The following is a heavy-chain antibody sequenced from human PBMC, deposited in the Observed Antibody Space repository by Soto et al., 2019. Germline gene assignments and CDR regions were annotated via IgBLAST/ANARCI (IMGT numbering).Heavy chain of an antibody. CDR2: IIPILGIA. Sequence: QVQLVQSGAEVKKPGSSVKVSCKASGGTFSSYTISWVRQAPGQGLEWMGRIIPILGIANYAQKFQGRVTITADKSTSTAYRELSSLRSEDTAVDYWARVERLVEGWFDPWGQGTLVTGSS. D-gene: IGHD2-15*01. V-gene: IGHV1-69*02. J-gene: IGHJ5*02. CDR1: GGTFSSYT. CDR3: ARVERLVEGWFDP.